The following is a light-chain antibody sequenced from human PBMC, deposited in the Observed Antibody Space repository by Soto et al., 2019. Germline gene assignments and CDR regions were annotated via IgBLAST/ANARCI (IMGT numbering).Light chain of an antibody. Sequence: QSALTQPASVSGSPGQSITISCTGTSSDVGGFNYVSWYQQHPDKAPKLMIYEVTDRPSGVSNRFSGSKSGNTASLTISGLQSEDEADYYCQSYDNSLSVHVFGTGTKLTVL. CDR3: QSYDNSLSVHV. J-gene: IGLJ1*01. CDR1: SSDVGGFNY. V-gene: IGLV2-14*01. CDR2: EVT.